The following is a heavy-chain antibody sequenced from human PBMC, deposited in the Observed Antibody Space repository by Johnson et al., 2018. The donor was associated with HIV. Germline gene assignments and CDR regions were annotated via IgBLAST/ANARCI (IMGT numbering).Heavy chain of an antibody. CDR1: GFTFSSYA. V-gene: IGHV3-48*01. Sequence: VQLVESGGGVVQPGRSLRLSCAASGFTFSSYAMDWVRQAPGKGLEWVSYISSSGSTIYYADSVKGRFTISRDNSKNTLYLQMNSLRAEDTAVYYCAKEGKYLAGAEDAFDIWGQGTMVTVSS. CDR3: AKEGKYLAGAEDAFDI. D-gene: IGHD2/OR15-2a*01. CDR2: ISSSGSTI. J-gene: IGHJ3*02.